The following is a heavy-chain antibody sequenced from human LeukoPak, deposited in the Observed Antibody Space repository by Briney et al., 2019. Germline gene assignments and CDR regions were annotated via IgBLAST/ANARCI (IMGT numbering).Heavy chain of an antibody. CDR2: IHSDGSTI. D-gene: IGHD3-22*01. J-gene: IGHJ4*02. CDR3: AKDPGLYYYDSSGYLGYFDY. CDR1: GFNFSNYW. V-gene: IGHV3-74*01. Sequence: GGSLRLSCAASGFNFSNYWMHWVRQVPGKGLVWVSLIHSDGSTIIYADSVKGRFTISRDNSKNTLYLLMNSLRAEDTAVYYCAKDPGLYYYDSSGYLGYFDYWGQGTLVTVSS.